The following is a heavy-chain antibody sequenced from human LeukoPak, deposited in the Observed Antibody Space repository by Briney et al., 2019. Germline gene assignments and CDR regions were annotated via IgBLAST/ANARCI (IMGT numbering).Heavy chain of an antibody. J-gene: IGHJ1*01. CDR1: GFTFSSYA. D-gene: IGHD6-13*01. V-gene: IGHV3-30-3*01. CDR3: AKDPIEYSSSWSSFAEYFQH. CDR2: ISYDGSNK. Sequence: PGRSLRLSCAASGFTFSSYAMHWVRQAPGKGLEWVAVISYDGSNKYYADSVKGRFTISRDNSKNTLYLQMNSVRAEDTAVYYCAKDPIEYSSSWSSFAEYFQHWGQGTLVTVSS.